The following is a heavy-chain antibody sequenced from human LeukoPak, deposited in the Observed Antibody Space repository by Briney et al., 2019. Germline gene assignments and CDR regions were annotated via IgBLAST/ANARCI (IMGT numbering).Heavy chain of an antibody. D-gene: IGHD3-10*01. J-gene: IGHJ4*02. CDR1: GYTFTSYY. Sequence: ASVKVSCKASGYTFTSYYMHWVRQAPGQGLEWMGIIKPSGGSTTYAQQFQGRVTMTRDTSTSTVYMELSSLRSEDTAVYYCARGSGSRDYFDYWGQGTLVIVSS. CDR2: IKPSGGST. V-gene: IGHV1-46*01. CDR3: ARGSGSRDYFDY.